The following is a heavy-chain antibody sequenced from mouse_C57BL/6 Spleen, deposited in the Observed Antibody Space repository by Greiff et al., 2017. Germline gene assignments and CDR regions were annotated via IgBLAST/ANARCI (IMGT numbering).Heavy chain of an antibody. D-gene: IGHD1-1*01. V-gene: IGHV1-82*01. CDR1: GYAFSSSW. J-gene: IGHJ2*01. Sequence: QVQLQQSGPELVKPGASVKISCKASGYAFSSSWMNWVKQRPGKGLEWIGRIYPGDGDTNYNGKFKGKATLTADKSSSTAYMQLSSLTSENSAVSFCARTGFPTLVEGFDYWGQGTTLTVSS. CDR3: ARTGFPTLVEGFDY. CDR2: IYPGDGDT.